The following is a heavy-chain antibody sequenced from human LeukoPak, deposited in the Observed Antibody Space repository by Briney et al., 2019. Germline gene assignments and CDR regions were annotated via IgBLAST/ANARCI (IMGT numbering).Heavy chain of an antibody. Sequence: SVKVSCTASGGTFSSYAISWVRQAPGQRLEWMGRIIPILGIANYAQKFQGRVTITADKSTSTAYMELSSLRSDDTAVYYCARDDRNSGHLYWGQGTLVTVSS. CDR3: ARDDRNSGHLY. CDR1: GGTFSSYA. V-gene: IGHV1-69*04. J-gene: IGHJ4*02. CDR2: IIPILGIA. D-gene: IGHD5-12*01.